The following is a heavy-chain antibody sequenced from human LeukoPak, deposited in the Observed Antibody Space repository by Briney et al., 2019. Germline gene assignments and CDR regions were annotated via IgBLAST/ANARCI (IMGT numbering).Heavy chain of an antibody. V-gene: IGHV3-11*01. J-gene: IGHJ4*02. CDR2: IRPKHITT. Sequence: GGSLRLSCAVSGFTFSYHYEIWIREAPGKGLDWLYYIRPKHITTKYPDSVKGRFTVSRDNAKNSVFLQLNSLRLEHTAVYFCARQRSSYYFASWGQGTLVTVSS. CDR1: GFTFSYHY. CDR3: ARQRSSYYFAS. D-gene: IGHD6-19*01.